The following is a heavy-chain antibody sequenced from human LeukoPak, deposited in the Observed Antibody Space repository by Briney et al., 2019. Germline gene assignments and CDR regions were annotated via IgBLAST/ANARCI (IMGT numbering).Heavy chain of an antibody. J-gene: IGHJ4*02. CDR2: IYYSGSA. D-gene: IGHD5-24*01. Sequence: SETLSLTCTVSGGSINSYYWNWIRQPPGKGLEWIGYIYYSGSANYNPSLKSRVTISIDTSKNQFSLKLSSVTAADTAVYYCARAEDGYNFDYWGQGTLVTVSS. CDR3: ARAEDGYNFDY. CDR1: GGSINSYY. V-gene: IGHV4-59*01.